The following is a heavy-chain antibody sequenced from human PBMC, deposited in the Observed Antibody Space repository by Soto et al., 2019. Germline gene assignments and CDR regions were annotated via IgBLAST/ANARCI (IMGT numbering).Heavy chain of an antibody. CDR3: ARQESGWYVFFDQ. Sequence: PSETLSLTCTVSGGSVSNSQYFWVWLRQPPGKGLEWIGTIHHTGSICYNPPLNSRVTMSVDTSKNHFSLRLTSVTAADTALYYCARQESGWYVFFDQWGQGTLVTVSS. J-gene: IGHJ4*02. CDR1: GGSVSNSQYF. V-gene: IGHV4-39*01. D-gene: IGHD6-13*01. CDR2: IHHTGSI.